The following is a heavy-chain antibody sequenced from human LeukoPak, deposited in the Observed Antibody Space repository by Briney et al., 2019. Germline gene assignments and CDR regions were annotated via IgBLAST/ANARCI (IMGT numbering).Heavy chain of an antibody. CDR3: AKGRRAGSYDY. J-gene: IGHJ4*02. D-gene: IGHD3-10*01. CDR2: ISGSGGNT. Sequence: PGGSLRLSCAASGFTFSRNGMTWVRQAPGKWLEWVSAISGSGGNTYYADSVKGRFTISRDNSKNTLYLQMNSLRAEDTAVYYCAKGRRAGSYDYWGQGTLVTVSS. CDR1: GFTFSRNG. V-gene: IGHV3-23*01.